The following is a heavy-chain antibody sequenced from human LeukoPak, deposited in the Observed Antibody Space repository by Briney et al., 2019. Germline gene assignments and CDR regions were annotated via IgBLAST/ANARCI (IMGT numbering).Heavy chain of an antibody. D-gene: IGHD3-10*01. Sequence: ASVKVSCKASGYTFTGYYMHWVRQAPGQGLEWMGWINPNSGGTNYAQKFQGRVTMTRDTSISTAYMELSRLRSDDTAVYYCARDRAGYYGSGSYYNVYYYYYGMDVWGQGTMVTVSS. V-gene: IGHV1-2*02. CDR1: GYTFTGYY. J-gene: IGHJ6*02. CDR3: ARDRAGYYGSGSYYNVYYYYYGMDV. CDR2: INPNSGGT.